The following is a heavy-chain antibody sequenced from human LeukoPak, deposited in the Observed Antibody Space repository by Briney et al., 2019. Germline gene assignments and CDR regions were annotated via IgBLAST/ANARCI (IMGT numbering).Heavy chain of an antibody. CDR3: ARDLISGHYTFDY. J-gene: IGHJ4*02. D-gene: IGHD1-26*01. CDR2: ISSTSSTI. Sequence: GGSLRLSCAASGYPFSSFSMNWVRQAPGKGLEWVSYISSTSSTIYYADSVKGRFTVSRDNAKNSLYLQMNSLRDDDTAVYYCARDLISGHYTFDYWGQGTLVTVSS. V-gene: IGHV3-48*02. CDR1: GYPFSSFS.